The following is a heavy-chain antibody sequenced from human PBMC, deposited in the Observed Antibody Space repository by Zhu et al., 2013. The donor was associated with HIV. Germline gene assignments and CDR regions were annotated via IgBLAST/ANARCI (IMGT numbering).Heavy chain of an antibody. J-gene: IGHJ4*02. Sequence: QVTVMQSEAVVKKPGSSVRVSCKSTGGSFTHYAMNWVRQAPGQGFEWMGGIIPAFGVVNYAQRFQGRITISANKETSTDFLDLRSLTSGDTAIYYCARRERRMTIVVFLTYWGQGTLVTVSS. CDR1: GGSFTHYA. CDR3: ARRERRMTIVVFLTY. D-gene: IGHD3-22*01. V-gene: IGHV1-69*17. CDR2: IIPAFGVV.